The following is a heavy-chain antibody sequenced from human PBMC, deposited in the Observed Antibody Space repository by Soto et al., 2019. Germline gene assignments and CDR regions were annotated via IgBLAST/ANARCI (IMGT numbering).Heavy chain of an antibody. CDR3: ARELSTIFGVVIIKYFDY. Sequence: PAQTLSLTCAISGDSVSSNSAAWNWIRQSPSRGLEWLGRTYYRSKWYNDYAVSVKSRITINPDTSKNQFSLQLNSVTPEETAVDYCARELSTIFGVVIIKYFDYWGQGTLVTVSS. J-gene: IGHJ4*02. D-gene: IGHD3-3*01. CDR2: TYYRSKWYN. CDR1: GDSVSSNSAA. V-gene: IGHV6-1*01.